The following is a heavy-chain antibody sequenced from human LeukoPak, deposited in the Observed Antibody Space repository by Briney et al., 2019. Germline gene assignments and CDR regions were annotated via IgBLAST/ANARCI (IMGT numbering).Heavy chain of an antibody. Sequence: PGGPLRLSCAASGFTFSSYDMHWVRQATGKGLEWVSAIGTAGDTYYPGSVKGRFTISRENAKNSLYLQMNSLRAGDTAVYYCARGGGSSWTVSGWFDPWGQGTLVTVSS. CDR1: GFTFSSYD. CDR2: IGTAGDT. D-gene: IGHD6-13*01. CDR3: ARGGGSSWTVSGWFDP. J-gene: IGHJ5*02. V-gene: IGHV3-13*01.